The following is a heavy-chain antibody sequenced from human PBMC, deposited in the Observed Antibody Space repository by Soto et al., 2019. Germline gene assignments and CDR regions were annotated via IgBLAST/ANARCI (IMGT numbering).Heavy chain of an antibody. CDR2: ISYDGSNK. D-gene: IGHD3-22*01. CDR3: AKDDSSGYYRRPIDY. CDR1: GFTFSSYG. J-gene: IGHJ4*02. V-gene: IGHV3-30*18. Sequence: LRLSCAASGFTFSSYGMHWVRQAPGKGLEWVAVISYDGSNKHYADSVKGRFTISRDNSKNTLYLQMNSLRAEDTAVYYCAKDDSSGYYRRPIDYWGQGTLVTVSS.